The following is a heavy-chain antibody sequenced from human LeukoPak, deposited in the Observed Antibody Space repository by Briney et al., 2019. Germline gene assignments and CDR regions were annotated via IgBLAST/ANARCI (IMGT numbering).Heavy chain of an antibody. J-gene: IGHJ3*02. CDR2: IYTRGST. D-gene: IGHD1-26*01. CDR1: GGSISSGSYY. CDR3: ARGRETQDAFDI. V-gene: IGHV4-61*02. Sequence: PSQTLSLTCTVPGGSISSGSYYWSWIRQPAGKGLEWIARIYTRGSTNYNPSLQSRVTISVDTSKHQFSLKLSSVTAADTAVYYCARGRETQDAFDIWGQGTMVTVSS.